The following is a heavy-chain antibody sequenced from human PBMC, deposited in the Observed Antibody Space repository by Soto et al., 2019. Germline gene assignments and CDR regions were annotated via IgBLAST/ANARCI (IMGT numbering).Heavy chain of an antibody. Sequence: EVQLVESGGGLVQPGGSLRLSCAASGFTFSSYDMHWVRQATGKGLEWVSAIGTAGDTYYPGSVKGRFTISRENAKNSLYLQMNSLRAEDTAVYYCARGAGNWNYGDYYYYYGMDVWGRGTTVTVSS. D-gene: IGHD1-7*01. CDR3: ARGAGNWNYGDYYYYYGMDV. V-gene: IGHV3-13*01. CDR2: IGTAGDT. J-gene: IGHJ6*02. CDR1: GFTFSSYD.